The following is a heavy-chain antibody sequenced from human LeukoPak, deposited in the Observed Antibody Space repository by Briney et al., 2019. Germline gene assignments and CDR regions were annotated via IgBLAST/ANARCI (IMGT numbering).Heavy chain of an antibody. D-gene: IGHD3-22*01. CDR3: ARGRPYYYDSSGYYRNWFDP. CDR1: GGSFSGYY. CDR2: INHSGST. V-gene: IGHV4-34*01. J-gene: IGHJ5*02. Sequence: PSETLSLTCAVYGGSFSGYYWSWIRQPPGKGLEWIGEINHSGSTNYNPSPKSRVTISVDTSKNQFSLKLSSVTAADTAVYYCARGRPYYYDSSGYYRNWFDPWGQGTLVTVAS.